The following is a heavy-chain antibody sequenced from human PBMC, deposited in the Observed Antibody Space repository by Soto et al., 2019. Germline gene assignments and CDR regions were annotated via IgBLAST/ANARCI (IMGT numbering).Heavy chain of an antibody. CDR1: GYSFTSYW. V-gene: IGHV5-51*01. J-gene: IGHJ6*02. Sequence: GESLKISCKGSGYSFTSYWIGWVRQMPGKGLEWMGIIYPGDSDTRYSPSFQGQVTISADKSISTAYLQWSSLKASDTAMYYCASTSSTVNTNYYYYGMDVWGQGTRVTVSS. D-gene: IGHD4-17*01. CDR3: ASTSSTVNTNYYYYGMDV. CDR2: IYPGDSDT.